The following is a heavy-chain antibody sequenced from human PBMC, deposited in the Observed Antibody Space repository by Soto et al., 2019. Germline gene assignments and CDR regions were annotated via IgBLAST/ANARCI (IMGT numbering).Heavy chain of an antibody. V-gene: IGHV3-21*02. CDR1: GFTFTSYS. J-gene: IGHJ4*02. Sequence: DVQLVESGGGLVKPGGSLRLSCVASGFTFTSYSILWVRQPPGTGLEWVSSISSDHNYIYYADSVKGRFTISRDNAKNSLYLQMISLRAEDTAVYSCARGRTCTGATCYGGGDYWGQGALVTVSS. CDR3: ARGRTCTGATCYGGGDY. D-gene: IGHD2-15*01. CDR2: ISSDHNYI.